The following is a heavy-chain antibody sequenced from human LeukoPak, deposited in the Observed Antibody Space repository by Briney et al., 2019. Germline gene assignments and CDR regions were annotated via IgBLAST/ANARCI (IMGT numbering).Heavy chain of an antibody. V-gene: IGHV4-59*01. CDR3: ASQQLVPSTPFDY. D-gene: IGHD6-13*01. CDR1: GGSISSYY. CDR2: IYYSGST. J-gene: IGHJ4*02. Sequence: SETLSLTCTVSGGSISSYYWSWLRQPPGKGLEWIGYIYYSGSTNYNPSLKSRVTISVDTSKNQFSLKLSSVTAADTAVYYCASQQLVPSTPFDYWGQGTLVTVSS.